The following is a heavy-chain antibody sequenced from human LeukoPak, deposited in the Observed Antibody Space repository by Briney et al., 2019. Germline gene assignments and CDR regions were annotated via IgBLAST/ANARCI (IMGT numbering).Heavy chain of an antibody. CDR3: ARWYHYDSSGYYTRQYNWFDP. CDR2: IYPGDSDT. CDR1: GYSFTSYW. J-gene: IGHJ5*02. Sequence: GESLKISCKGSGYSFTSYWIGWVRQMPGKGLEWMGIIYPGDSDTRYSPSFQGQVTISADKSISTAYLQWSSLKASDTAMYYCARWYHYDSSGYYTRQYNWFDPWGQGTLVTVSS. V-gene: IGHV5-51*01. D-gene: IGHD3-22*01.